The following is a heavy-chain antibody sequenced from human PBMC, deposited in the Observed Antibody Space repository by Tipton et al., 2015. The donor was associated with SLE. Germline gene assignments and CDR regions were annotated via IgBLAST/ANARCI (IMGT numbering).Heavy chain of an antibody. CDR2: ISYDGSNK. CDR3: GRGRYDYIWGSYRSCFDY. CDR1: GFTFSSYA. J-gene: IGHJ4*02. Sequence: SLRLSCAASGFTFSSYAMHWVRQAPGKGLEWVAVISYDGSNKYYADSVKGRFTISRDNSKNTLYLQMNSLRAEDTAVYYCGRGRYDYIWGSYRSCFDYWGQGTLVRLL. D-gene: IGHD3-16*02. V-gene: IGHV3-30*04.